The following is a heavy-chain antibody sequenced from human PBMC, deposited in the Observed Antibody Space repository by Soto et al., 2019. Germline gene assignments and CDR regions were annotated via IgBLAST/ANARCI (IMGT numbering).Heavy chain of an antibody. Sequence: GASVKVSCKASGYTFTSYAMHWVRQAPGQRLEWMGWINAGNGNTKYSQKFQGRVTITRDTSASTAYMELSSLRSEDTAVYYCATALYGYCSSTSCPEYFQHWGQGTLVTVSS. CDR3: ATALYGYCSSTSCPEYFQH. V-gene: IGHV1-3*01. D-gene: IGHD2-2*03. CDR2: INAGNGNT. CDR1: GYTFTSYA. J-gene: IGHJ1*01.